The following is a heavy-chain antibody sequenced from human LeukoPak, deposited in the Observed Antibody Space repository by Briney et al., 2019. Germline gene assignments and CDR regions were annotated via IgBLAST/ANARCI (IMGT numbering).Heavy chain of an antibody. V-gene: IGHV3-66*01. CDR2: IYSGGST. D-gene: IGHD3-22*01. CDR3: ARNRRLGAFDI. J-gene: IGHJ3*02. CDR1: GFTVSSNY. Sequence: PGGSLRLSCAASGFTVSSNYMSWVRQAPGKGLEWVSVIYSGGSTYYADSVKGRFTISRDNSKNTLYLQMNSLRAEDTAVYYCARNRRLGAFDIWGQGTMVTVSS.